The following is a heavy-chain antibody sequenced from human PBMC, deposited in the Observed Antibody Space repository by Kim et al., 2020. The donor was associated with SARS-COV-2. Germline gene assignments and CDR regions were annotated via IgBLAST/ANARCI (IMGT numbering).Heavy chain of an antibody. Sequence: SSSSTNYTDSVNRRFTISKDNTKKSLSLQMISLPPEDTAVYYCVREPSTWGQGTLVTVSS. V-gene: IGHV3-11*05. J-gene: IGHJ5*02. CDR3: VREPST. CDR2: SSSST.